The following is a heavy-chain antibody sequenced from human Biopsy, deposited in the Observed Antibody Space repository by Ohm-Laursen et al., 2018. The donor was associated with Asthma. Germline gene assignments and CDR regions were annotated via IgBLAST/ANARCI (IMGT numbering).Heavy chain of an antibody. V-gene: IGHV4-39*01. CDR1: GGSISSSSYY. CDR2: IYYNGRT. CDR3: VRGSSSWHHGPFHYYYGLDV. D-gene: IGHD6-13*01. J-gene: IGHJ6*02. Sequence: GTLSLTCSVSGGSISSSSYYWGWIRQPPGKGLEWIGSIYYNGRTYYNPSLKSRVTISVDTSKKQLSLQLSSVTAADTAVYYCVRGSSSWHHGPFHYYYGLDVWGQGTTATVSS.